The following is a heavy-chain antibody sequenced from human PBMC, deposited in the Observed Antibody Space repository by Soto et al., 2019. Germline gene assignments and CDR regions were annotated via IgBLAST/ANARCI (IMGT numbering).Heavy chain of an antibody. Sequence: EVQLVESGGGLVQPGRSLRLSCTASGFTFGDYAMSWFRQAPGKGLEWVGFIRSKAYGGTTEYAASGKGRFTSSRDDSNSIAYQQMNSLKTEDTAVYYCTRDALGYCSSTSCPYYYYYYMDVWGKGTTVTVSS. CDR2: IRSKAYGGTT. V-gene: IGHV3-49*03. D-gene: IGHD2-2*01. CDR1: GFTFGDYA. CDR3: TRDALGYCSSTSCPYYYYYYMDV. J-gene: IGHJ6*03.